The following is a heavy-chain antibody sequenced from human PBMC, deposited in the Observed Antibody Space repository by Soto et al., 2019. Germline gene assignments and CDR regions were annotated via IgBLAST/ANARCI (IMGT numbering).Heavy chain of an antibody. CDR1: GFTFSSYS. CDR3: AREKYYGDYVSAGGELDY. CDR2: ISSSSSYI. J-gene: IGHJ4*02. Sequence: EVQLVESGGGLVKPGGSLRLSCAASGFTFSSYSMNWVRQAPGKGLEWVSSISSSSSYIYYADSVKGRFTISRDNAKNSLYLQMNSLRAEDTAVYYCAREKYYGDYVSAGGELDYWGQGTLVTVSS. D-gene: IGHD4-17*01. V-gene: IGHV3-21*01.